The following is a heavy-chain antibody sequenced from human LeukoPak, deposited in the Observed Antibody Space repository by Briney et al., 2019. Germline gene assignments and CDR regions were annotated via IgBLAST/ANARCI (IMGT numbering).Heavy chain of an antibody. CDR1: GFTFSSYS. J-gene: IGHJ4*02. Sequence: GGSLRLSCAASGFTFSSYSMNWVRQAPGKGLEWVSSISSSSSYIYYADSVKGRFTISRDNAKNSLYLQMNSPRAEDTAVYYCARDLPAAGRYFDYWGQGTLVTVSS. V-gene: IGHV3-21*01. D-gene: IGHD6-13*01. CDR3: ARDLPAAGRYFDY. CDR2: ISSSSSYI.